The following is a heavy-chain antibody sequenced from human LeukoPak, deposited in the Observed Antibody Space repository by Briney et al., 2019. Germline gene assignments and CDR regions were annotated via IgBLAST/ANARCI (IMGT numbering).Heavy chain of an antibody. CDR3: ARERSSDGAWFDP. D-gene: IGHD6-19*01. V-gene: IGHV4-34*01. J-gene: IGHJ5*02. CDR2: INHSGGT. CDR1: GGSFSGYY. Sequence: SETLSLTCAVYGGSFSGYYWSWIRQPPGKGLEWIGEINHSGGTNYNPSLKSRVTISVDTSKNQFSLNLSSVTAADTAVYYCARERSSDGAWFDPWGQGTLVTVSS.